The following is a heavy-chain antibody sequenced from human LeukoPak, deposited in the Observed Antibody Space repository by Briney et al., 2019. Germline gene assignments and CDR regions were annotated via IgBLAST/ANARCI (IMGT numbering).Heavy chain of an antibody. Sequence: SETLSLTCAVSGGSIGKIDWWSWVRQPPGKGLEWVGEIFHTGTANYNPSLKSRLTISVDTSKNQFSLKLSSVTAADTAVYYCARVRSKEYSSDAFDIWGQGTMVTVSS. D-gene: IGHD6-6*01. J-gene: IGHJ3*02. CDR2: IFHTGTA. CDR3: ARVRSKEYSSDAFDI. CDR1: GGSIGKIDW. V-gene: IGHV4-4*02.